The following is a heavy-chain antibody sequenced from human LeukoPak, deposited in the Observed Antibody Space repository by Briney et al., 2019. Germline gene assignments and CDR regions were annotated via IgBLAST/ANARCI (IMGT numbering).Heavy chain of an antibody. Sequence: PGGSLRLSCAASGFTFSDCWMSWVRQAPGKGPEWVANIKQDGSEKYYVDSVKGRFTISRDNAKNSLYLQMNSLRAEDTAVYYCAAELRSGYFVGAFDIWGQGTMVTVSS. CDR1: GFTFSDCW. CDR3: AAELRSGYFVGAFDI. CDR2: IKQDGSEK. J-gene: IGHJ3*02. D-gene: IGHD3-3*01. V-gene: IGHV3-7*01.